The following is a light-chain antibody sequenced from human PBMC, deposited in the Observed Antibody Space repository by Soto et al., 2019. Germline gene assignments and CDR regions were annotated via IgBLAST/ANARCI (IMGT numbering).Light chain of an antibody. V-gene: IGLV2-23*01. CDR1: SSDVGSYNS. CDR3: CSYAGNPYV. CDR2: EGS. Sequence: ARTHPASVSWSPGQSISISCTGTSSDVGSYNSVSWYQQHPGKAPKLMIYEGSKRPSGVSDRFSGSKSGNTASLTISGLQAEDEADYYCCSYAGNPYVFGTGTKVTVL. J-gene: IGLJ1*01.